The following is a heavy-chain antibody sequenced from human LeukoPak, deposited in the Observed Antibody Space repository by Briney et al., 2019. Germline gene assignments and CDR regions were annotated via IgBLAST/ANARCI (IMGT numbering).Heavy chain of an antibody. CDR3: ARRSDYVWGSQHEFDY. Sequence: EASVNVSCKPSGYTFTGYYIHSVGQAPGPELEWMGRINPNSGGTNYTQKYQSRVTMTRDTSISTAYMELSRLRSDDTAVYYCARRSDYVWGSQHEFDYWGQGTLVTVSS. J-gene: IGHJ4*02. V-gene: IGHV1-2*06. D-gene: IGHD3-16*01. CDR1: GYTFTGYY. CDR2: INPNSGGT.